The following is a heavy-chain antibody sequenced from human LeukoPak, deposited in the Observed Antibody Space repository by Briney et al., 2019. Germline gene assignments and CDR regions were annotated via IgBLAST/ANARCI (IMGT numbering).Heavy chain of an antibody. CDR3: ARVSSDTGSYYGN. J-gene: IGHJ4*02. CDR1: GFTFSSNW. D-gene: IGHD1-26*01. CDR2: INSDGSST. Sequence: GGSLRLSCAASGFTFSSNWMHWVRQDPGKGLVWVSRINSDGSSTSYADSVKGRFTISRDNAKNTLNLQMNSLRAEDTAVYFCARVSSDTGSYYGNWGQGTLVTVSS. V-gene: IGHV3-74*01.